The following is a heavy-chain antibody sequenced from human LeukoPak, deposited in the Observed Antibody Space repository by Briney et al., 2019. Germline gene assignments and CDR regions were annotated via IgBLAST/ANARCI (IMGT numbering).Heavy chain of an antibody. CDR2: IYYSGST. CDR3: ARGRLGVDY. D-gene: IGHD3-16*01. CDR1: GGSISSYY. J-gene: IGHJ4*02. Sequence: RSSETLSLTCTVSGGSISSYYWSWIRQPPGKGLEWIGYIYYSGSTNYNPSLKSRVTISVDTSKNQFSLKLSSVTAADTAVYYCARGRLGVDYWGQGTLVTVSS. V-gene: IGHV4-59*01.